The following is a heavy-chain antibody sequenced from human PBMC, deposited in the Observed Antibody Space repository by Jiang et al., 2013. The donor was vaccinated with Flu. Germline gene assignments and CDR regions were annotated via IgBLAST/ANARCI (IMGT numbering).Heavy chain of an antibody. D-gene: IGHD2-21*02. CDR1: GYTFTRHA. V-gene: IGHV7-4-1*02. Sequence: GYTFTRHAMNWVRQAPGQGLEWMGWINPNTGNPTYAQGFTGRFVFSLDTSVSTAYLQISSLKAEDTAVYYCARRRCGGDCLPDYWGQGTLVTVSA. J-gene: IGHJ4*02. CDR2: INPNTGNP. CDR3: ARRRCGGDCLPDY.